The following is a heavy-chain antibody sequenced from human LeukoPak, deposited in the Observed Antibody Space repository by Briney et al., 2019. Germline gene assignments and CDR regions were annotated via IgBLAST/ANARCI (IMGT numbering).Heavy chain of an antibody. J-gene: IGHJ4*02. CDR1: GFTFSSSA. D-gene: IGHD1-7*01. CDR3: AKEGGTGTRFDY. CDR2: ISGSGTGT. Sequence: GGSLRPSCAASGFTFSSSAMSWVRQAPGKGLYWVSAISGSGTGTYYADSVKGRFTISRDNSKNTLCLQMNSLRAEDTAVYYCAKEGGTGTRFDYWGQGTLVTVSS. V-gene: IGHV3-23*01.